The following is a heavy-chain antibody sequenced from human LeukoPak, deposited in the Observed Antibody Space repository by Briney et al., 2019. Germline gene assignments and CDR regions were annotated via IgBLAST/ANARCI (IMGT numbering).Heavy chain of an antibody. J-gene: IGHJ4*02. D-gene: IGHD3-22*01. CDR2: IKQDGSEK. CDR3: ARDEHQYYTESSGRFDF. CDR1: GFTFSFYW. V-gene: IGHV3-7*04. Sequence: GGSLRLSCVASGFTFSFYWMAWVRQAPGKGLEWVANIKQDGSEKYYVDSARGRFTISRDNAKNSLYLQMNSLRAEDTAVYYCARDEHQYYTESSGRFDFWGQGVLVTVSS.